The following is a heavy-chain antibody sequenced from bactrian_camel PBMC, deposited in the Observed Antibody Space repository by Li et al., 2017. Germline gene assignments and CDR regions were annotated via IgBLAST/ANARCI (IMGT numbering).Heavy chain of an antibody. D-gene: IGHD1*01. CDR3: SKGFYALDP. V-gene: IGHV3S40*01. Sequence: VQLVESGGGLVQPGGSLRLSCATSGISFSSYAINWVRQAPGKGLEWVSTFNSGGSTYYADSVKGRFIISRDYASNTVYLQLNSLRNEDMAMYYCSKGFYALDPWGQGTQVTVS. CDR1: GISFSSYA. CDR2: FNSGGST. J-gene: IGHJ6*01.